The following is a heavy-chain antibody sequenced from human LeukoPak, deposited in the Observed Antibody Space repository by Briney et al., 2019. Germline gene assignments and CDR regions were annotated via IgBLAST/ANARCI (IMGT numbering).Heavy chain of an antibody. CDR1: GFTVSSNS. V-gene: IGHV3-53*01. CDR3: VRDIIAVGAFDI. CDR2: IYSDNT. J-gene: IGHJ3*02. Sequence: GGSLRLSCTVSGFTVSSNSMSWVCQAPGKGLEWVSFIYSDNTHYSDSVKGRFTISRDNSKNTLYLQMNSLRAEDTAVCYCVRDIIAVGAFDIWGQGTMVTVSS. D-gene: IGHD6-19*01.